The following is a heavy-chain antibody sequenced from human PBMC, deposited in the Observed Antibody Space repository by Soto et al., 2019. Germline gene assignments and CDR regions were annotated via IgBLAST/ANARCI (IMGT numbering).Heavy chain of an antibody. CDR2: IKSKTDGETT. V-gene: IGHV3-15*01. J-gene: IGHJ1*01. CDR1: GFTFRNAW. CDR3: TTDGVVWELLKYFQQ. D-gene: IGHD1-26*01. Sequence: EVQLVESGGGLVKPGGSLRLSCATSGFTFRNAWMTWVRQAPGKGLEWVGRIKSKTDGETTDYAAPVKGRFTISRDDSKNELYLQMSSLKTEETAVYYCTTDGVVWELLKYFQQWGQGTLVTVSS.